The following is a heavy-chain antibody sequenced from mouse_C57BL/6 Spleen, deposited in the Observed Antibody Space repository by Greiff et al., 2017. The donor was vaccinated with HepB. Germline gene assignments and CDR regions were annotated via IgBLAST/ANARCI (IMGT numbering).Heavy chain of an antibody. CDR1: GYAFSSYW. J-gene: IGHJ1*03. CDR3: ARRGVGSSPYWYFDV. D-gene: IGHD1-1*01. V-gene: IGHV1-80*01. Sequence: VQLQQSGAELVKPGASVKISCKASGYAFSSYWMNWVKQRPGKGLEWIGQIYPGDGDTNYNGKFKGKATLTADKSSSTAYMQLSSLTSEDSAVYFCARRGVGSSPYWYFDVWGTGTTVTVSS. CDR2: IYPGDGDT.